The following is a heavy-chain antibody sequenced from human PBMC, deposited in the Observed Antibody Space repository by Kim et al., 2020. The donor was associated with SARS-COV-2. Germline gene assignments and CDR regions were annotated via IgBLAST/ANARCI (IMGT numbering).Heavy chain of an antibody. D-gene: IGHD3-10*01. Sequence: SVKVSCKASGGTFSSYAISWVRQAPGQGLEWMGGIIPIFGTANYAQKFQGRVTITADESTSTAYMELSSLRSEDTAVYYCARDGGGYGSGINWFDPWGQGTLVTVSS. CDR2: IIPIFGTA. CDR1: GGTFSSYA. V-gene: IGHV1-69*13. J-gene: IGHJ5*02. CDR3: ARDGGGYGSGINWFDP.